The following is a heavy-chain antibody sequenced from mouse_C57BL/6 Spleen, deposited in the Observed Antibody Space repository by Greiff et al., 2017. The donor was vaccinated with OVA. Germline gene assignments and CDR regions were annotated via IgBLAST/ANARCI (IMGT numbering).Heavy chain of an antibody. D-gene: IGHD2-5*01. J-gene: IGHJ1*03. CDR3: ARDYYSKRGYFDV. CDR2: ISSGSSTI. V-gene: IGHV5-17*01. CDR1: GFTFSDYG. Sequence: EVKLVESGGGLVKPGGSLKLSCAASGFTFSDYGMHWVRQAPETGLEWVAYISSGSSTIYYADTVKGRFTISRDNAKNTLFLQMTSLRSEDTAMYYCARDYYSKRGYFDVWGTGTTVTVSS.